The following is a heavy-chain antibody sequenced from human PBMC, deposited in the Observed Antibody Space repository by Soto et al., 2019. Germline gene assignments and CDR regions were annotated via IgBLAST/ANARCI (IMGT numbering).Heavy chain of an antibody. CDR3: APAYCGGDCYTS. CDR1: GGTFSSYT. D-gene: IGHD2-21*02. Sequence: QVQLVQSGAEVKKPGSSVKVSCKASGGTFSSYTISWVRQAPGQGLEWMGRIIPILGIANYAQKFQGRVTITADESTSTAYMELSSLRSEDTAVYYCAPAYCGGDCYTSWGQGTLVTVSS. V-gene: IGHV1-69*02. J-gene: IGHJ4*02. CDR2: IIPILGIA.